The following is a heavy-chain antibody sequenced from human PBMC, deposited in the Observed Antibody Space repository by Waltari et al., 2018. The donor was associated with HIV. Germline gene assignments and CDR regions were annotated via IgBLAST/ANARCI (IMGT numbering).Heavy chain of an antibody. CDR3: ARHSLTYYYDSSGYSVAFDY. J-gene: IGHJ4*02. CDR1: GGSISSSSYY. CDR2: IYYSGST. D-gene: IGHD3-22*01. V-gene: IGHV4-39*01. Sequence: QLQLQESGPGLVKPSETLSLTCTVSGGSISSSSYYWGWIGQPPGKGLEWIGSIYYSGSTYYNPSLKSRVTISVDTSKNQFSLKLSSVTAADTAVYYCARHSLTYYYDSSGYSVAFDYWGQGTLVTVSS.